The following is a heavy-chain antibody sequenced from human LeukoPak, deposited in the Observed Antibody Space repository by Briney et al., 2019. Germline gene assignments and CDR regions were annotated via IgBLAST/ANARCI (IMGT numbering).Heavy chain of an antibody. CDR3: ARWKPAANWFDP. D-gene: IGHD2-2*01. Sequence: PGGSLRLSCAASGFTFSDYYMSWIRQAPGKGLEWVSYISSSGSTIYYADSVKGRFTISRDNAKNSLYLQMNSLRAGDTAVYYCARWKPAANWFDPWGQGTLVTVSS. CDR1: GFTFSDYY. J-gene: IGHJ5*02. V-gene: IGHV3-11*01. CDR2: ISSSGSTI.